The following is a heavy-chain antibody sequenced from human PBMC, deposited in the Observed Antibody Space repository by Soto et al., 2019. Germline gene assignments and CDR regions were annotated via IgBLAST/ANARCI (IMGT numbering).Heavy chain of an antibody. D-gene: IGHD3-10*01. CDR3: ARGPPYGSGSYFD. Sequence: TLSLPFTVSGGSISSGGYDWSWIRQHPGKGLEWIVYIYYSGITYYNPSLKSRVTISVDTSKNQFSLKLSSVTAADTAVYYCARGPPYGSGSYFDWGQGTLVTVSS. V-gene: IGHV4-31*03. CDR1: GGSISSGGYD. CDR2: IYYSGIT. J-gene: IGHJ4*02.